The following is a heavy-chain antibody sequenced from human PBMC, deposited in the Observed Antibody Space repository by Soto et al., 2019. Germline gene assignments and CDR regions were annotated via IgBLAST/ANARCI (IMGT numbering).Heavy chain of an antibody. CDR3: AAGRWMVRY. V-gene: IGHV3-7*05. D-gene: IGHD6-19*01. CDR1: GFSFSDDW. Sequence: EVQLVESGGGLVQPGGSLRVSCETSGFSFSDDWMSWVRQSPGKGMEWVANVKQDGSEKNYVDSVKGRFSISRDNARKSVYLQMNSLSGEDTAVYHCAAGRWMVRYWGQGTLVTVSS. J-gene: IGHJ4*02. CDR2: VKQDGSEK.